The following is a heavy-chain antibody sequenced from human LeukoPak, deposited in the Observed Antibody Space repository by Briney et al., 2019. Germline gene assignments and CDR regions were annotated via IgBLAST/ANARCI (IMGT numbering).Heavy chain of an antibody. V-gene: IGHV4-59*08. CDR1: GGSISSYY. CDR2: IYYSGST. CDR3: ARLLAAAGSEIDY. J-gene: IGHJ4*02. Sequence: SETLSLTCTVSGGSISSYYWSWIRQPPGKGLEWIGYIYYSGSTNYNPSLKSRVTISVDTSKNQFSLKLSSVTAADTAVYYCARLLAAAGSEIDYWGQGTLVTVSS. D-gene: IGHD6-13*01.